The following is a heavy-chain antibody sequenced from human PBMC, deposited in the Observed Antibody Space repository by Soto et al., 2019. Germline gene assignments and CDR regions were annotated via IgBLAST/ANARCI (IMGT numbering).Heavy chain of an antibody. D-gene: IGHD3-16*02. J-gene: IGHJ4*02. CDR1: GFTFPIYD. V-gene: IGHV3-21*01. Sequence: DVNLVESGGGLVEPGGSLRLSCAASGFTFPIYDINWVRQAPGKGLEWVSSISSRGTFIYYADSVKGRFTISRDKAKNSVSLQMDILCVAETALYYCARYTTYWVVGVWGQGALVTVSS. CDR2: ISSRGTFI. CDR3: ARYTTYWVVGV.